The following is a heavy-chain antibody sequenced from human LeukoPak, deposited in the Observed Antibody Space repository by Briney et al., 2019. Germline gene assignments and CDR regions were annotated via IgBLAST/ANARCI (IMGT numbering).Heavy chain of an antibody. CDR2: IYYSGST. J-gene: IGHJ4*02. CDR3: ASVSGYVFDY. D-gene: IGHD5-12*01. CDR1: GGSISSGDYY. V-gene: IGHV4-30-4*01. Sequence: SETLSLTCAVSGGSISSGDYYWSWIRQPPGKGLEWIGYIYYSGSTYYNPSLKSRVTISVDTSKNQFSLKLSSVTAADTAVYYCASVSGYVFDYWGQGTLVTVSS.